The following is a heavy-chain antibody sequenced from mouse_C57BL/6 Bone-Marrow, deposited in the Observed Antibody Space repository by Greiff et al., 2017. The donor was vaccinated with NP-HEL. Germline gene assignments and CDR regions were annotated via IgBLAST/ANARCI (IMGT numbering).Heavy chain of an antibody. CDR3: ARGGYGSSYVRYFDV. V-gene: IGHV1-53*01. D-gene: IGHD1-1*01. Sequence: QVQLQQPGTELVKPGASVKLSCKASGYTFTSYWMHWVKQRPGQGLEWIGNINPSNGGTNYNEKFKSKATLTVDKSSSTAYMQLSSLTSEDSAVYYCARGGYGSSYVRYFDVWGTGTTVTVSS. CDR1: GYTFTSYW. CDR2: INPSNGGT. J-gene: IGHJ1*03.